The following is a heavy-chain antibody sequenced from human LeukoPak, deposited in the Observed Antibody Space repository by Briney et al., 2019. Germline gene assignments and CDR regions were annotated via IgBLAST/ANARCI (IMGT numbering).Heavy chain of an antibody. CDR3: ARDGPSGYYISGVFDY. CDR1: GFIFSSYG. J-gene: IGHJ4*02. CDR2: ISSSSSYI. V-gene: IGHV3-21*04. D-gene: IGHD3-22*01. Sequence: GGSLRLSCAASGFIFSSYGMHWVRQAPGKGLECVSSISSSSSYIYYADSVKGRFTISRDNAKNSLYLQMNSLRAEDTAVYYCARDGPSGYYISGVFDYWGQGTLVTVSS.